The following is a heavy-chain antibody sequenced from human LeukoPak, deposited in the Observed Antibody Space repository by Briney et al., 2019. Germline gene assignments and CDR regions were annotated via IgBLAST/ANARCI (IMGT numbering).Heavy chain of an antibody. J-gene: IGHJ4*02. CDR1: GFSFSIYG. Sequence: GGSLRLSCAASGFSFSIYGMNWVRQAPGKGLEWVSGITGSGGTTYYADSVKGRATISRDNTKNSLYLQMNSLRAEDTAVYYCARDYTGGWDDYWGQGTLVIVSS. CDR3: ARDYTGGWDDY. CDR2: ITGSGGTT. D-gene: IGHD7-27*01. V-gene: IGHV3-23*01.